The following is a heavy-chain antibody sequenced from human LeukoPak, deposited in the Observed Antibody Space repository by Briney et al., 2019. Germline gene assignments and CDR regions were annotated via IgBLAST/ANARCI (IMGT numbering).Heavy chain of an antibody. CDR1: GGTFSSYA. D-gene: IGHD3-9*01. CDR2: IIPILGIA. CDR3: ASRYYDILTTYYYYGMDV. Sequence: SVKVSCKASGGTFSSYAISWVRQAPGQGLEWMGRIIPILGIANHAQKFQGRVTITADKSTSTAYMELSSLRSEDTAVYYCASRYYDILTTYYYYGMDVWGQGTTVTVSS. J-gene: IGHJ6*02. V-gene: IGHV1-69*04.